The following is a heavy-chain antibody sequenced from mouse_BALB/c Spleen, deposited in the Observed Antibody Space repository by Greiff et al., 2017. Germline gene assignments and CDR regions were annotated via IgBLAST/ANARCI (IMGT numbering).Heavy chain of an antibody. V-gene: IGHV1-69*02. CDR3: ARLYGKNDFDY. Sequence: QVQLQQPGAELVKPGASVKLSCKASGYTFTSYWMHWVKQRPGQGLEWIGEIDPSDSYTNYNQKFKGKATLTVDKSSSTAYMQLSSLTSEDSAVYYCARLYGKNDFDYWGQGTTLTVSS. CDR1: GYTFTSYW. D-gene: IGHD2-10*02. J-gene: IGHJ2*01. CDR2: IDPSDSYT.